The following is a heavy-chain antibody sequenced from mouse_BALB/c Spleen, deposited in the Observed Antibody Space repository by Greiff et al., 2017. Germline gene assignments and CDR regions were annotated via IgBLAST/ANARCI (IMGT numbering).Heavy chain of an antibody. J-gene: IGHJ4*01. Sequence: QVQLQQSGAELVRPGASVTLSCKASGYTFTDYEMHWVKQTPVHGLEWIGAIDPETGGTAYNQKFKGKATLTADKSSSTAYMELRSLTSEDSAVYYCTRGYRYAMDYWGQGTSVTVSS. CDR3: TRGYRYAMDY. CDR1: GYTFTDYE. V-gene: IGHV1-15*01. CDR2: IDPETGGT. D-gene: IGHD2-14*01.